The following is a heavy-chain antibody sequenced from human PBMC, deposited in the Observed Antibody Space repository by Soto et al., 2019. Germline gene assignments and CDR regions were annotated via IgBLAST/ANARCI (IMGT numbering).Heavy chain of an antibody. J-gene: IGHJ5*02. CDR2: IYWDDDK. D-gene: IGHD5-18*01. V-gene: IGHV2-5*02. Sequence: QITLQESGPTLVKPTQTLTLTCTFSGFSLSTSGVGVGWIRQPPGKALEWLALIYWDDDKRYSPSLKSRLTTPKDTPKNQLLRTMTNMDLVDTDTYYCAQLGHTFMVTANWFDPWGQGTLVTVSS. CDR3: AQLGHTFMVTANWFDP. CDR1: GFSLSTSGVG.